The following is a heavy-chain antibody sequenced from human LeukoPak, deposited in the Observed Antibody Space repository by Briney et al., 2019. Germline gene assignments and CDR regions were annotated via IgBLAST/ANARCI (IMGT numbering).Heavy chain of an antibody. CDR3: ARESYSSGQKLDY. V-gene: IGHV1-18*01. CDR2: ISAYNGNT. J-gene: IGHJ4*02. CDR1: GYTFTRYG. Sequence: ASVKVSCKASGYTFTRYGIRWVRQAPGQGREWRGGISAYNGNTNYAQKLQGRATMTTDTSTSTAYMELRSLRSDDTAVYYCARESYSSGQKLDYWGQGTLVTVSS. D-gene: IGHD6-19*01.